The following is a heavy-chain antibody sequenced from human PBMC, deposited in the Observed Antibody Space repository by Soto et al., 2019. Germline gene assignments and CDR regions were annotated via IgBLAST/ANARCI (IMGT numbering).Heavy chain of an antibody. CDR1: GGSISSNNW. V-gene: IGHV4-4*02. Sequence: QVQLQESGPGLVTPSGTLSLTCAVSGGSISSNNWWSWVRQPPGKGLEWIGEIYHDGNTHYNPSLKSGLTISVDKSKNHFALILSSLTAADTAVYYCAKLDGGGYWGQGTLVTVSS. CDR3: AKLDGGGY. J-gene: IGHJ4*02. CDR2: IYHDGNT. D-gene: IGHD1-1*01.